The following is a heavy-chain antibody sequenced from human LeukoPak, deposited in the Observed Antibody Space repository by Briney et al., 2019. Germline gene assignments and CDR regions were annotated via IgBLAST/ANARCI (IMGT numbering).Heavy chain of an antibody. Sequence: ASVKVSCKASGGTFSSYAISWVRQAPGQGLEWMGIINPSGGSTSYAQKFQGRVTMTRDTSTSTVYMELSSLRSEDTAVYYCAREKGPSKRWPPDYWGQGTLVTVSS. CDR1: GGTFSSYA. CDR3: AREKGPSKRWPPDY. J-gene: IGHJ4*02. D-gene: IGHD4-23*01. CDR2: INPSGGST. V-gene: IGHV1-46*01.